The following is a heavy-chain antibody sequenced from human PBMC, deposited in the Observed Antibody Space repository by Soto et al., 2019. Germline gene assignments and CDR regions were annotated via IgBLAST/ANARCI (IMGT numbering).Heavy chain of an antibody. CDR2: ISPILGIA. Sequence: SVKVSCKASRGAFSSYTSIWLRQPPGQGLEWMGRISPILGIANCSQNFQGRVTITADESTSTAYMELSSLRSEDTAVYYCATDYYDSSGYYSPIDYWGQGTLVTVSS. D-gene: IGHD3-22*01. J-gene: IGHJ4*02. CDR1: RGAFSSYT. V-gene: IGHV1-69*02. CDR3: ATDYYDSSGYYSPIDY.